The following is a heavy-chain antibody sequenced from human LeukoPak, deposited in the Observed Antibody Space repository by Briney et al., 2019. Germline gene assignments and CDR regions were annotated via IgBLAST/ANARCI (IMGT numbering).Heavy chain of an antibody. V-gene: IGHV3-7*01. Sequence: PGGSLRVACAASGFTFINYWMTWVRQAQGKGLEWVANMKPDGSEEYHVDSVRGRFTVSRDNARNSLYLQMDSLRAEDTAVYYCAREGGGGGYYSDSYGHPHFDCWGPGTLVTVSS. CDR2: MKPDGSEE. CDR1: GFTFINYW. D-gene: IGHD3-22*01. CDR3: AREGGGGGYYSDSYGHPHFDC. J-gene: IGHJ4*02.